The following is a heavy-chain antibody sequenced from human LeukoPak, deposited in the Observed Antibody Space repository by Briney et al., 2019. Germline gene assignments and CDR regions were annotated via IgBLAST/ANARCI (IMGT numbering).Heavy chain of an antibody. V-gene: IGHV1-18*01. D-gene: IGHD3-22*01. Sequence: ASVKVSCKASGYTFTSYGISWVQQAPGQGLEWMGWISAYNGNTNYAQKLQGRVTMTTDTSTSTAYMELRSLRSDDTAVYYCAGAPDYYDSSGYYSDYWGQGTLVTVSS. CDR3: AGAPDYYDSSGYYSDY. CDR1: GYTFTSYG. J-gene: IGHJ4*02. CDR2: ISAYNGNT.